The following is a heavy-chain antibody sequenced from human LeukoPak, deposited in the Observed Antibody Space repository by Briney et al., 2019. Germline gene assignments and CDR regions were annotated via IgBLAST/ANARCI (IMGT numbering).Heavy chain of an antibody. Sequence: PGGSLRLSCAASGFTVCTNFMSWVRQAPGKGLEWVSVIYSGGTTYYADPVKDRFSISRDNSRNTVYLQMNNLRAEDTAVYYCARDVTTVTKFGYWGQGTLVTVSS. CDR2: IYSGGTT. J-gene: IGHJ4*02. CDR3: ARDVTTVTKFGY. CDR1: GFTVCTNF. V-gene: IGHV3-66*01. D-gene: IGHD4-17*01.